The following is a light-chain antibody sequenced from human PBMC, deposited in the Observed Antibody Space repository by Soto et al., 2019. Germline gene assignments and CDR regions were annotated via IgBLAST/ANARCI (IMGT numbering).Light chain of an antibody. J-gene: IGLJ1*01. CDR2: EVS. V-gene: IGLV2-8*01. Sequence: QSVLTQPPSASGSPGKSVTISCTGTSSDIGRYKYVSWYQQHPGKAPKVLISEVSERPSGVPDRFSGSKSGNTASLTVSGLQPEDEADYYCSSYAGNNNYVFGTGTKLTVL. CDR3: SSYAGNNNYV. CDR1: SSDIGRYKY.